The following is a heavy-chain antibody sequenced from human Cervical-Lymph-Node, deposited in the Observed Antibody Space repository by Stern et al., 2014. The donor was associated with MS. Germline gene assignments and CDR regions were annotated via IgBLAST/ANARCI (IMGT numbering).Heavy chain of an antibody. CDR1: GFSLSPSGMC. CDR3: ARRHCSARGPFDY. CDR2: IDWDDDK. Sequence: EAGPALVKPTQTLTLTCTFSGFSLSPSGMCVSWIRKPPGKALEWLALIDWDDDKYYSTSLKTRLTISKDTSKNQVVLTMTNMDPVDTATYFCARRHCSARGPFDYWGQGTLVTVSS. J-gene: IGHJ4*02. V-gene: IGHV2-70*13. D-gene: IGHD2-15*01.